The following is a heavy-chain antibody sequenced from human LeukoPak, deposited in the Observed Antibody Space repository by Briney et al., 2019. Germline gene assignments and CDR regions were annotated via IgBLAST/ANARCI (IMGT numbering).Heavy chain of an antibody. CDR1: GFTFSDYY. CDR3: GRDWKLDY. V-gene: IGHV3-11*05. CDR2: FGNAGSDT. D-gene: IGHD1-1*01. J-gene: IGHJ4*02. Sequence: GGSLRLSCAASGFTFSDYYMSWVRQAPGKGLEWVSAFGNAGSDTKYAVSVKGRFTISRDNSRNTLYLQMKSLRVEDTAIYYCGRDWKLDYWGQGSLVTVSS.